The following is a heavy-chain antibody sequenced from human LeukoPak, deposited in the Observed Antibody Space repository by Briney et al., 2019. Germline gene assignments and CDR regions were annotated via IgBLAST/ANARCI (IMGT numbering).Heavy chain of an antibody. CDR3: AKGRAVGESYYDN. V-gene: IGHV3-23*01. CDR1: EFTFSRYA. CDR2: ISGGGATT. D-gene: IGHD1-26*01. J-gene: IGHJ4*02. Sequence: GGSLRLSCAASEFTFSRYAMSWVRQAPGKGLEWVSTISGGGATTYYADAVTGRFTISRDDSTNTLYLQMSSLRAEDTAVYYCAKGRAVGESYYDNWGQGTLVTVSS.